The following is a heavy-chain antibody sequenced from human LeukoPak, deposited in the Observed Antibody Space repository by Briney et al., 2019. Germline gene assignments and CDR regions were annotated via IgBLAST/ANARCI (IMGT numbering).Heavy chain of an antibody. J-gene: IGHJ3*02. D-gene: IGHD3-10*01. Sequence: GGSLRLSCAASGFTFSSYSMNWVRQAPGKGPEWVSSISSSSSYIYYADSVKGRFTISRDNAKNSLYLQMNSLRAEDTAVYYCARDGKDGSGSYYAFDIWGQGTMVTVSS. V-gene: IGHV3-21*01. CDR2: ISSSSSYI. CDR1: GFTFSSYS. CDR3: ARDGKDGSGSYYAFDI.